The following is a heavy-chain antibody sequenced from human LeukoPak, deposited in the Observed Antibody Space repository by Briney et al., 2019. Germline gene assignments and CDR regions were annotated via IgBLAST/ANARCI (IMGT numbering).Heavy chain of an antibody. CDR3: ATGNFWEPDY. CDR2: ISSSDNSI. J-gene: IGHJ4*02. V-gene: IGHV3-48*03. Sequence: PGGSLRLSCEASRFTFSSYEMNWVRRAPGKGLEWVSYISSSDNSIYYADSVKGRFTISSDNAKNSLYLQMNSLRVEDTAVYYCATGNFWEPDYWGQGTLVTVSS. CDR1: RFTFSSYE. D-gene: IGHD3-3*01.